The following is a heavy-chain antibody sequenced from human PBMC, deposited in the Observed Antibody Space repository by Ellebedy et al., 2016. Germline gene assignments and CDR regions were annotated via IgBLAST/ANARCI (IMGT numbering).Heavy chain of an antibody. J-gene: IGHJ4*02. CDR3: ARVRGYYGSGR. D-gene: IGHD3-10*01. V-gene: IGHV4-59*12. CDR2: IYYSGST. Sequence: SETLSLTXTVSGGPISSYYWSWIRQPPGKGLEWIGYIYYSGSTNYNPSLKSRVTISVDTSKNQFSLKLSSVTAADTAVYYCARVRGYYGSGRWGQGTLVTVSS. CDR1: GGPISSYY.